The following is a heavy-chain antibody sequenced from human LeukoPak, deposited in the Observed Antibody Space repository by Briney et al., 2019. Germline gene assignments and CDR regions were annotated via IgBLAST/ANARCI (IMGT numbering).Heavy chain of an antibody. CDR1: GFTFSSYS. V-gene: IGHV3-21*04. J-gene: IGHJ4*02. CDR2: ISSSSSYI. D-gene: IGHD3-22*01. CDR3: TKSRHYYDSSGYLTFGY. Sequence: GGSLRLSCAASGFTFSSYSMNWVRQAPGKGLEWVSSISSSSSYIYYADSVKGRFTISRDNAKKSLYLQMNSLRAEDTAVYYCTKSRHYYDSSGYLTFGYWGQGTLVTVSS.